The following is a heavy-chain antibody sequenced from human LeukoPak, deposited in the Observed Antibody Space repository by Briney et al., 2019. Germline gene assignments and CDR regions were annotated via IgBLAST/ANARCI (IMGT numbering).Heavy chain of an antibody. D-gene: IGHD3-22*01. CDR3: ARHGNYYDSSGPVYYYYYYMDV. J-gene: IGHJ6*03. V-gene: IGHV4-38-2*01. CDR1: GYSISSGYY. CDR2: IYHSGST. Sequence: PSETLSLTCAVSGYSISSGYYWGWIRQPPGKGLEWIGSIYHSGSTYYNPSLKRRVTISVDTSKNQFSLKLSSVTAADTAVYYCARHGNYYDSSGPVYYYYYYMDVWGKGTTVTVSS.